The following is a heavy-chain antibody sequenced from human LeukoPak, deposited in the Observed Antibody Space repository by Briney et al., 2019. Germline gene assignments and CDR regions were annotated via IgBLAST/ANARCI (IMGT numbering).Heavy chain of an antibody. CDR1: GFTFSDYT. J-gene: IGHJ3*02. CDR2: ISGSGVGT. D-gene: IGHD2-21*01. CDR3: AKDQVISGSEASDI. V-gene: IGHV3-23*01. Sequence: GGSLRLSCAASGFTFSDYTMNWVRQAPGKGLEWVSAISGSGVGTYYADSVKGRFTISRDNSWNTLYLQMSSLRAEDTAVYYCAKDQVISGSEASDIWGQGTMVTVSS.